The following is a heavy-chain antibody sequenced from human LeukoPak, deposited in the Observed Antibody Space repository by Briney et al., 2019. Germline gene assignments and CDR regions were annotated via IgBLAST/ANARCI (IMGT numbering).Heavy chain of an antibody. D-gene: IGHD4-11*01. V-gene: IGHV1-18*01. CDR2: ISAYNGNT. Sequence: ASVKVSCKASGYTFTSYGISWVRQAPGQGLEWMGWISAYNGNTNYAQKLQGRVTMTTDTSTSTAYMELRSLRSDDTAVYYCAREPDYLYYYGMDVWGQGTTDTVSS. J-gene: IGHJ6*02. CDR1: GYTFTSYG. CDR3: AREPDYLYYYGMDV.